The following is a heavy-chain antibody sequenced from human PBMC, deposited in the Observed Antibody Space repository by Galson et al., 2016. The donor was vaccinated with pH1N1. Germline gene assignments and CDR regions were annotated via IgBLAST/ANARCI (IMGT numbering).Heavy chain of an antibody. CDR2: TYYRSKWYN. CDR3: ARDGIAAAGIRRDQYYFDY. CDR1: GDSVSSNSAA. D-gene: IGHD6-13*01. V-gene: IGHV6-1*01. J-gene: IGHJ4*02. Sequence: CAISGDSVSSNSAAWNWIRQSPSRGLEWLGRTYYRSKWYNDYAVSVKSRITINPDTSKNQFSLQLNSVIPEDTAVYYFARDGIAAAGIRRDQYYFDYWGQGTLVTVSS.